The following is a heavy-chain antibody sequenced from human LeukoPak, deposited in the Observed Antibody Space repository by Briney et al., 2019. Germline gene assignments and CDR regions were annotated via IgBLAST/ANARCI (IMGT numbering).Heavy chain of an antibody. CDR1: GFTFSSYS. D-gene: IGHD4/OR15-4a*01. V-gene: IGHV3-21*01. CDR3: AKVSLNMVNDAFDI. Sequence: EGSLRLSCAASGFTFSSYSMNWVRQAPGKGLEWVSSISSSSSYIYYADSVKGRFTISRDNAKNSLYLQMNSLRAEDMAMYYCAKVSLNMVNDAFDIWGQGTMVSVSS. CDR2: ISSSSSYI. J-gene: IGHJ3*02.